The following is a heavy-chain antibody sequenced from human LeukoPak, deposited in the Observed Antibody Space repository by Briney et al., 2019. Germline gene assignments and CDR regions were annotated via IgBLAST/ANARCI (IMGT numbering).Heavy chain of an antibody. CDR3: ARGYDFWSGYSPQGYYYYYYMDV. CDR1: GGSISSGSYY. D-gene: IGHD3-3*01. J-gene: IGHJ6*03. Sequence: PSETLSLTCTVSGGSISSGSYYWSWIRQPAGKGLEWIGRIYTSGSTNYNPSLKSRVTISVDTSKNQFSLKLSSVTAADTAVYYCARGYDFWSGYSPQGYYYYYYMDVWGKGTTVTVSS. CDR2: IYTSGST. V-gene: IGHV4-61*02.